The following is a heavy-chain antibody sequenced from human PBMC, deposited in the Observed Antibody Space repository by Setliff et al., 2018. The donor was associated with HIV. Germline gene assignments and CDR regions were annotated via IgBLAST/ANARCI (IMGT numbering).Heavy chain of an antibody. Sequence: SETLSLTCTVSGGSITSSYWSWIRQPAGKGLEWIGRIYTSGSTNYNPSLKSRVTMSIDTSKKQFSLKLASVTAADTAVYYCARGWVRGPIISPGTYFSYGLDVWGQGTPVTVSS. J-gene: IGHJ6*02. D-gene: IGHD3-10*01. V-gene: IGHV4-4*07. CDR1: GGSITSSY. CDR2: IYTSGST. CDR3: ARGWVRGPIISPGTYFSYGLDV.